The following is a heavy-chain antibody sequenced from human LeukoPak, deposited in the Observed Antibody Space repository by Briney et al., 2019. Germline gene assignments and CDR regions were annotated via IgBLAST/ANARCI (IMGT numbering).Heavy chain of an antibody. J-gene: IGHJ5*02. CDR3: ARHSSGWYYNGFDP. V-gene: IGHV3-66*04. CDR2: IYSGGRT. D-gene: IGHD6-19*01. Sequence: GGSLRLSCAASGFIVSSNYMSWVRQAPGKGLEWVSVIYSGGRTYYAASVKGRFTISRDNSKNTLFLQMNSLSAEDTAVYYCARHSSGWYYNGFDPWGQGTLVTVSS. CDR1: GFIVSSNY.